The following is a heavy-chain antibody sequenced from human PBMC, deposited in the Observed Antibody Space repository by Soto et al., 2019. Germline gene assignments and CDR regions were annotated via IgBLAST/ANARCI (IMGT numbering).Heavy chain of an antibody. V-gene: IGHV1-46*04. Sequence: ASVKVSCKASGYTLIMYYIHWMRQAPGQGLEWMGLINPSGGSTTYATGYAASVQGRFTISRDDSRNTAYLQMNSLKTEDTAVYYCIAKSYTLNIDYWGQGILVTVSS. D-gene: IGHD3-16*01. J-gene: IGHJ4*02. CDR3: IAKSYTLNIDY. CDR2: INPSGGST. CDR1: GYTLIMYY.